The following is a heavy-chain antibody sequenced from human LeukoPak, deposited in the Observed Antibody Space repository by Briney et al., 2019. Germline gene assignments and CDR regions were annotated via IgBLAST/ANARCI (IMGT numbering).Heavy chain of an antibody. CDR2: IYTSGST. CDR1: GGSISSGSYY. CDR3: ARWTLFSSSSHRFDYYYMDI. V-gene: IGHV4-61*02. Sequence: TSQTLSLTCTVSGGSISSGSYYWSWIRQPAGKGLEWIGRIYTSGSTNYNPSLKSRVTISVDSSKNQFSLKLSSVTAADTAVYYCARWTLFSSSSHRFDYYYMDIWGKGTTVTVSS. D-gene: IGHD6-6*01. J-gene: IGHJ6*03.